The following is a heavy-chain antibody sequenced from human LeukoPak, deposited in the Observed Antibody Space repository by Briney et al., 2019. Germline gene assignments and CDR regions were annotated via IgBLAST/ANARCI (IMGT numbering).Heavy chain of an antibody. D-gene: IGHD2-15*01. CDR2: IYYSGST. V-gene: IGHV4-59*01. CDR3: ARGYCSGGSCYRGYFDY. Sequence: SETLSLTCTVSGGSICIYYWSWIRQPPGKGLEWIGYIYYSGSTNYNPSLKSRVTISVDTSKNQFSLKLSSVTAADTAVYYCARGYCSGGSCYRGYFDYWGQGTLVTVSS. CDR1: GGSICIYY. J-gene: IGHJ4*02.